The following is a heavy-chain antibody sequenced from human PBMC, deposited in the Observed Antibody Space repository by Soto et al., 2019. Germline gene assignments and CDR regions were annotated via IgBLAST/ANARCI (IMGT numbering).Heavy chain of an antibody. CDR3: ARGRAFYSSNVRGGYYYYYGMDV. V-gene: IGHV4-34*01. D-gene: IGHD6-13*01. Sequence: SETLSLTCAVYGGSFSGHYWSWIRQPPGKGLEWIGEINHSGSTNYNPSLKSRVTISVDTSKNQFSLKLSSVTAADTAVYYCARGRAFYSSNVRGGYYYYYGMDVWGQGTTVTVSS. J-gene: IGHJ6*02. CDR1: GGSFSGHY. CDR2: INHSGST.